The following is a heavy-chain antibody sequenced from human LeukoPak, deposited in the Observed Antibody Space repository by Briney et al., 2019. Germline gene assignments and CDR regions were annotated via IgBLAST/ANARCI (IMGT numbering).Heavy chain of an antibody. CDR1: GGSISSGSYY. Sequence: SQTLSLTCTVSGGSISSGSYYWSWIRQPAGKGLEWIGRIYTSGSTNYKPPLKSRVTISVDTSKNQFSLKLSSVTAADTAVYYCARDEGYYDFCFAHWGQGTLVTVSS. D-gene: IGHD3-3*01. V-gene: IGHV4-61*02. CDR3: ARDEGYYDFCFAH. CDR2: IYTSGST. J-gene: IGHJ5*02.